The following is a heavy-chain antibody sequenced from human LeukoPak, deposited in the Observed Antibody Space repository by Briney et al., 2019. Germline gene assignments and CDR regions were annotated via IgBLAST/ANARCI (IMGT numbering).Heavy chain of an antibody. J-gene: IGHJ6*02. V-gene: IGHV3-21*01. Sequence: GGSLRLSCAASGFTFSSYWMHWVRQAPGKGLEWVSSISSSSSYIYYADSVKGRFTISRDNAKNSLYLQMNSLRAEDTAVYYCARDKIVVVPAAISGRMDVWGQGTTVTVSS. CDR3: ARDKIVVVPAAISGRMDV. D-gene: IGHD2-2*01. CDR2: ISSSSSYI. CDR1: GFTFSSYW.